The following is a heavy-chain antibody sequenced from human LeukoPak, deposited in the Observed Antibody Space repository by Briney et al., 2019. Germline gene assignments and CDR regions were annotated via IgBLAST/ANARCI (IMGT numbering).Heavy chain of an antibody. D-gene: IGHD4-17*01. V-gene: IGHV4-59*12. Sequence: SETLSLTCTVSGDSISSYYWSWIRQAPGKGLEWIGYIYYSGSTNYNPSLKSRVTISVDTSKNQFSLKLSSVTAADTAVYYCATYGDSYYYYMDVWGKGTTVTISS. CDR2: IYYSGST. J-gene: IGHJ6*03. CDR3: ATYGDSYYYYMDV. CDR1: GDSISSYY.